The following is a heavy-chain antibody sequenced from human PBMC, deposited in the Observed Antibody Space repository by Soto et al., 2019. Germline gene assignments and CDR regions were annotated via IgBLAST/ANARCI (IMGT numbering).Heavy chain of an antibody. D-gene: IGHD3-10*01. CDR3: VKDPLPGSGSYSARPYYSYGMDV. CDR1: GFTFSSYA. CDR2: ISSNGGST. V-gene: IGHV3-64D*06. Sequence: PGGSLRLSCSASGFTFSSYAMHWVRQAPGKGLEYVSAISSNGGSTYYADSVKGRFTISRDNSKNTLYLQMSSLRAEDTAVYYCVKDPLPGSGSYSARPYYSYGMDVWGQGTTVTVSS. J-gene: IGHJ6*02.